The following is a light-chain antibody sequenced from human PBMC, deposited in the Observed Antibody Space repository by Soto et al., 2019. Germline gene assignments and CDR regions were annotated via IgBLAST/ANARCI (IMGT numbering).Light chain of an antibody. CDR3: HQYNNWPRA. CDR2: DAS. J-gene: IGKJ1*01. Sequence: EIVMTQSPGTLSVSPGERATLSCRASQSVSSNLAWYQQKPGQAPRLLIYDASTRATGIPARSSGSGSGTEFTLTISTLQAEDFAVYYCHQYNNWPRAFGQGTKVEIK. V-gene: IGKV3-15*01. CDR1: QSVSSN.